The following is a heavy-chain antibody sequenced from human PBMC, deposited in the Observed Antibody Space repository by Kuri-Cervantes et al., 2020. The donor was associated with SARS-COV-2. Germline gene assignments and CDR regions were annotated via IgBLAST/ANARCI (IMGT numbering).Heavy chain of an antibody. D-gene: IGHD1-1*01. CDR2: INPSGGST. CDR1: GYTFSSYY. Sequence: ASVKVSCKASGYTFSSYYMNWVRQAPGQGLEWMGIINPSGGSTNYAQKFQGRVTMTRDTSTSTVYMELSSLRSEDTAVYYCARDGRKAADYWGQGTLVTVSS. J-gene: IGHJ4*02. CDR3: ARDGRKAADY. V-gene: IGHV1-46*03.